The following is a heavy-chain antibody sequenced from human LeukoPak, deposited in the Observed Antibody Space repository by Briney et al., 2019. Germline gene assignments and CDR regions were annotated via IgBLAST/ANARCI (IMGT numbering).Heavy chain of an antibody. CDR2: ISSSGSTV. V-gene: IGHV3-48*04. CDR1: GFTFSSDW. D-gene: IGHD6-13*01. CDR3: ATAKGRAIAFDI. J-gene: IGHJ3*02. Sequence: TGGSLRLSCAASGFTFSSDWMHWVRQAPGKGLEWVSNISSSGSTVYYADSVKGRFTISRDNAKNSLYLQMNSLRAEDTAVYYCATAKGRAIAFDIWGQGTMVTVSS.